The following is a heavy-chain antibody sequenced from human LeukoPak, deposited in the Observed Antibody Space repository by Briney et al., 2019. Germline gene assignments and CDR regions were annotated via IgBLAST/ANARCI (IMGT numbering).Heavy chain of an antibody. V-gene: IGHV2-5*02. CDR2: IYWDDDK. CDR3: AHSVYYDFWSGYPPFDY. CDR1: GFSLSTSGVG. Sequence: SGPTLVKPTQTLTLTCTFSGFSLSTSGVGVGWIRQPPGKALEWLALIYWDDDKRYSPSLKSRLTITKDTSKNQVVLTMTNMDPVDTATYYCAHSVYYDFWSGYPPFDYWGQGTLVTVSS. D-gene: IGHD3-3*01. J-gene: IGHJ4*02.